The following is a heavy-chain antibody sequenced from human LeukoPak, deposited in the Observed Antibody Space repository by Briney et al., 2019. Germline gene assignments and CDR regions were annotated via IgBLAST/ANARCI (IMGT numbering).Heavy chain of an antibody. J-gene: IGHJ5*02. CDR2: INPNSGGT. V-gene: IGHV1-2*02. CDR3: ARGIAAAGPFDP. D-gene: IGHD6-13*01. Sequence: ASVEVSCKASGYTFTGYYMHWVRQAPGQGLEWMGWINPNSGGTNYAQKFQGRVTMTRDTSISTAYMELSRLRSDDTAVYYCARGIAAAGPFDPWGQGTLVTVSS. CDR1: GYTFTGYY.